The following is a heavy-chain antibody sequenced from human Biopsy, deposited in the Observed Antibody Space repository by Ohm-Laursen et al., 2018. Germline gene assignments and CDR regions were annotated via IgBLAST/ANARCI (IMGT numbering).Heavy chain of an antibody. CDR1: GFTFSKTW. Sequence: GSLRLSCSASGFTFSKTWMHWVRQAPGKGLMWVARIHSDGTTPTYADSVKGRFSISRDNAKNKVYLQMNSLGIDDTAVYYCASSNPSRVAGGVALLDHWGQGALVTVSP. D-gene: IGHD3-16*01. V-gene: IGHV3-74*01. CDR2: IHSDGTTP. CDR3: ASSNPSRVAGGVALLDH. J-gene: IGHJ4*02.